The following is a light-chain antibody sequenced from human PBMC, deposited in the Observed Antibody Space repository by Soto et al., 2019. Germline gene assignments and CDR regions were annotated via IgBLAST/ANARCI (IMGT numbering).Light chain of an antibody. V-gene: IGLV2-8*01. CDR1: SSDVGGYNY. Sequence: QSALTQPPSASGSPGQSVTISCTGTSSDVGGYNYVSWYQQHPGKAPKLMIFEVTKRPSGVPDRFSGSKSGNTASLTVSGLQAEDEADYYCSSYAGSNTHYAFGTGTKVTVL. CDR2: EVT. CDR3: SSYAGSNTHYA. J-gene: IGLJ1*01.